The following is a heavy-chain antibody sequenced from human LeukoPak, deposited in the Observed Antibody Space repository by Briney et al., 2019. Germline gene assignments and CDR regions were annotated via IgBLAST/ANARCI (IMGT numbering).Heavy chain of an antibody. J-gene: IGHJ4*02. Sequence: SETLSLTCTVSGGSISSYYWSWIRQPPGKGLEWIGYTYYSGSTNYNPSLKSRVTISVDTSKNQFSLKLSSVTAADTAVYYCARATFRPLELSFDSWGQGTLVTVSS. CDR1: GGSISSYY. D-gene: IGHD1-26*01. V-gene: IGHV4-59*01. CDR3: ARATFRPLELSFDS. CDR2: TYYSGST.